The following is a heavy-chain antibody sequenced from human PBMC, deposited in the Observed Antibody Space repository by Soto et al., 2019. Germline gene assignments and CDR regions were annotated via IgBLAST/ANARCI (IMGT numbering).Heavy chain of an antibody. D-gene: IGHD1-26*01. CDR3: ARGGYGMDV. J-gene: IGHJ6*02. CDR1: EFTFSSYI. V-gene: IGHV3-48*02. CDR2: ISSSSSTI. Sequence: GSQILSCTSSEFTFSSYIMNLVRQAPGKGLEWVSYISSSSSTIYYADSVKGRFTISRDNAKNSLYLQMNSLRDEDTAVYYCARGGYGMDVWGQGTTVTVSS.